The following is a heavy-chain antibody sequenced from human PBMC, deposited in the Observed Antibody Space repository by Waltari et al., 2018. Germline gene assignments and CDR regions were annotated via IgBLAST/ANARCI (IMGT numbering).Heavy chain of an antibody. CDR2: ISGRGGST. V-gene: IGHV3-23*04. J-gene: IGHJ5*02. CDR3: AKGVSTGWTP. CDR1: GFTFSAYG. Sequence: EVQLVESGGGLVQPGGSLRLSCAASGFTFSAYGMSWVRQAPGKGLEWVSSISGRGGSTDYADCVKGRFTISRDTSKNTLFLQMNSLRAEDTAVYYCAKGVSTGWTPWGQGTLVTVSS. D-gene: IGHD6-19*01.